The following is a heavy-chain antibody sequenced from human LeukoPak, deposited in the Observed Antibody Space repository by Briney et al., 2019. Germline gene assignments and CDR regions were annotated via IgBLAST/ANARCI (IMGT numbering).Heavy chain of an antibody. CDR2: FDPEDGET. CDR3: ATDPGYSSSSLDY. D-gene: IGHD6-6*01. V-gene: IGHV1-24*01. J-gene: IGHJ4*02. Sequence: ASVKVSCKVSGYTLTELSMHWVRQAPGKGLEWMGGFDPEDGETIYAQKFQGRVTMTEDTSTDTAYMELSGLRSEDTAVYYCATDPGYSSSSLDYWGQGTLVTVSS. CDR1: GYTLTELS.